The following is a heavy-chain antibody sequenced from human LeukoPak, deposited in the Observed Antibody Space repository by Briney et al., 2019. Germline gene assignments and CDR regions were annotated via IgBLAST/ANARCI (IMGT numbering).Heavy chain of an antibody. J-gene: IGHJ3*01. Sequence: ASVKVSCKASGYTFTAYYMHWVRQVPRQGLEWMGRINPNSGDTDYAQKFQGRVIMTRDTSISTAYMEVSRLRSDDTAVYYCARVDSGHDYGPSWGQGTTVTVSS. V-gene: IGHV1-2*06. D-gene: IGHD5-12*01. CDR3: ARVDSGHDYGPS. CDR1: GYTFTAYY. CDR2: INPNSGDT.